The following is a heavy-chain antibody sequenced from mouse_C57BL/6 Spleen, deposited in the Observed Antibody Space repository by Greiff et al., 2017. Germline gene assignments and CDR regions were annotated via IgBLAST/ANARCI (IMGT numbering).Heavy chain of an antibody. CDR3: ARRGFIGGSSPWYFDV. CDR2: IYPGSGNT. V-gene: IGHV1-76*01. CDR1: GYTFTDYY. Sequence: QVQLQQSGAELVRPGASVKLSCKASGYTFTDYYINWVKQRPGQGLEWIARIYPGSGNTYYNEKFKGKATLTAAKSSSTAYMQLSSLTSEDSAVYFCARRGFIGGSSPWYFDVWGTGTTVTVSS. D-gene: IGHD1-1*01. J-gene: IGHJ1*03.